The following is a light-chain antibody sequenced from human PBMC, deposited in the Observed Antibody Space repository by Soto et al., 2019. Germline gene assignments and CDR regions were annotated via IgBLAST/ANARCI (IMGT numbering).Light chain of an antibody. CDR2: DVS. CDR1: SRDVGGHNY. CDR3: SSYTSSSTLYV. V-gene: IGLV2-14*01. J-gene: IGLJ1*01. Sequence: SVVAPPPSLSGAPGQSVTISRTGTSRDVGGHNYVSWYQQHPGKAPKLMIYDVSNRPSGVSNRFSGSKSGNTASLTISGLQAEDEADYYCSSYTSSSTLYVFGTGTKVTVL.